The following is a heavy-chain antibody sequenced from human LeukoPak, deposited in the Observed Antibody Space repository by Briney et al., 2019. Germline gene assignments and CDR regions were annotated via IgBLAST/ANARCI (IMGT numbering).Heavy chain of an antibody. CDR3: ARVRGIVATNDY. CDR2: ISSSSTYI. D-gene: IGHD5-12*01. Sequence: GGSLRLSCAASGFTFSSYNMNWVRQAPGKGLEWVSSISSSSTYIYYADSVKGRFTISRDNAKNSLYLQMNSLRAEDTAMYYCARVRGIVATNDYWGQGTLVTVSS. J-gene: IGHJ4*02. CDR1: GFTFSSYN. V-gene: IGHV3-21*01.